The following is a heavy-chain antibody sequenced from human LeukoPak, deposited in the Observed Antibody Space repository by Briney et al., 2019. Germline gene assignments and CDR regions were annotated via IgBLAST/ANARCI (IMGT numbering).Heavy chain of an antibody. CDR2: IYHRGNT. D-gene: IGHD6-13*01. CDR3: ARWDYSSSWYEYNWFDP. CDR1: GYSISSGYY. Sequence: SETLSLTCTVSGYSISSGYYWGWIRQPPGKGLEWIGSIYHRGNTYYGPSIKSRVTISVDTSKNQFSLKLSSVTAADTAVYYCARWDYSSSWYEYNWFDPWGQGTLVTVSS. V-gene: IGHV4-38-2*02. J-gene: IGHJ5*02.